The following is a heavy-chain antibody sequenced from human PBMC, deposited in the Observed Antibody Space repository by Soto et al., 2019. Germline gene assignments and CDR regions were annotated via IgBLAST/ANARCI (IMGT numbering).Heavy chain of an antibody. V-gene: IGHV1-18*01. D-gene: IGHD1-26*01. CDR2: ISAYNGNT. CDR3: ARERDGWEVPRVFDY. J-gene: IGHJ4*02. Sequence: QVQLVQSGAEVKKPGASMKVSCKASGYTFTSYGISWMRQAPGQGLEWMGWISAYNGNTNYAQKFQGRVTMTTDTSTGTAYMELWRLRSDDTAVYYCARERDGWEVPRVFDYWGQGTLVTVSS. CDR1: GYTFTSYG.